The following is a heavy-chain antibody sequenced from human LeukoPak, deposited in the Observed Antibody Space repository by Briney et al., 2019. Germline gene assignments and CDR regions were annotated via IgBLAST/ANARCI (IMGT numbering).Heavy chain of an antibody. CDR2: IRYDGSNK. D-gene: IGHD3-22*01. CDR3: AREGSSYVEGDAFDI. CDR1: GFTFSSYG. Sequence: GGSLRLSCAASGFTFSSYGMHWVRQAPGKGLEWVAFIRYDGSNKYYADSVKGRFTISRDNSKNSLYLQMNSLRAEDTAVYYCAREGSSYVEGDAFDIWGRGTLVTVSS. V-gene: IGHV3-30*02. J-gene: IGHJ3*02.